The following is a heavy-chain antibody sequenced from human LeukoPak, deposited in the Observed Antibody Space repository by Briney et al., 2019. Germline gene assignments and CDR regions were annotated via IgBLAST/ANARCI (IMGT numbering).Heavy chain of an antibody. CDR3: ARSAMYYYDSSGYYPHY. V-gene: IGHV1-69*13. CDR2: IIPIFGTA. J-gene: IGHJ4*02. CDR1: GYTFTGYY. D-gene: IGHD3-22*01. Sequence: SVKVSCKASGYTFTGYYMHWVRQAPGQGLEWMGGIIPIFGTANYAQKFQGRVTITADESTSTAYMELSSLRSEDAAVYYCARSAMYYYDSSGYYPHYWGQGTLVTVSS.